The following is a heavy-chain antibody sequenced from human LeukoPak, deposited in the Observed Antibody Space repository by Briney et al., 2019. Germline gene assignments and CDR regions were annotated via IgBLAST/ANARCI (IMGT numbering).Heavy chain of an antibody. D-gene: IGHD1-26*01. Sequence: ASVKVSCKASGYTFTGYYMNWVRQAPGQGFEWMGWVNPNSGDTNFAQKFQGRVTMTRDTSITTAYMELSRLRSDDTAVYYCARAYSESYPYFDYWGQGTLVTVSS. CDR1: GYTFTGYY. CDR3: ARAYSESYPYFDY. V-gene: IGHV1-2*02. J-gene: IGHJ4*02. CDR2: VNPNSGDT.